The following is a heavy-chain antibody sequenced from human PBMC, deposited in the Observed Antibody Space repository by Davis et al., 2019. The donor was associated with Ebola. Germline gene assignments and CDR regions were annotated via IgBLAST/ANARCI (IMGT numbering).Heavy chain of an antibody. Sequence: ASVKVSCKASGYTFTGYYIHWLRQAPGQGLEWMGRINPNNGGINYAQKFQGRVTMTRDTSISTAYMELSRLRSDDTAVYYCAREQIYGSGSHDYWGQGTLVAVSS. J-gene: IGHJ4*02. CDR2: INPNNGGI. CDR3: AREQIYGSGSHDY. D-gene: IGHD3-10*01. V-gene: IGHV1-2*06. CDR1: GYTFTGYY.